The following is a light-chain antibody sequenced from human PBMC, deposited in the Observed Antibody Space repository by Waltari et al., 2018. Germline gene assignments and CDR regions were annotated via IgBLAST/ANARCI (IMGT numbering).Light chain of an antibody. CDR3: SSYTSISACVL. J-gene: IGLJ3*02. V-gene: IGLV2-14*03. CDR2: DVS. CDR1: SRDVGGYDY. Sequence: QSALTQPASVSGSPGPSITIPCTGTSRDVGGYDYVSWYQQHPGKAPKLMIYDVSNRPSGVSNRFSGSKSGNTASLTISGLQAEDEADYYCSSYTSISACVLFGGGTKLTVL.